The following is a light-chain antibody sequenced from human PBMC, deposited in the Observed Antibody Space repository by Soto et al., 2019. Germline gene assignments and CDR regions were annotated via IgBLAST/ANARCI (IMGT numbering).Light chain of an antibody. CDR3: QQFKNYVT. Sequence: IQLTQSPSSLSASVGDRVTISCRASQGISSHLAWYQQKPGKAPRLLIYAASTLQSGVPSRFSGSGSGTDFTLTITSLEPEDFATYYCQQFKNYVTCGQGTRRAIK. V-gene: IGKV1-9*01. CDR1: QGISSH. J-gene: IGKJ5*01. CDR2: AAS.